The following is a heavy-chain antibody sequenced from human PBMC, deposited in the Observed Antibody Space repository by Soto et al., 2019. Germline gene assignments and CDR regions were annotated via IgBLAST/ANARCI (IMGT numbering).Heavy chain of an antibody. CDR2: IYYSGST. Sequence: PSETLSLTCTVSGGSISSGGYYWSWIRQHPGKGLEWIGYIYYSGSTYYNQSLKSRVTISVDTSKNQFSLKLSSVTAADTAVYYCARGRGTISGYYPFFDYWGQGTLVTVSS. J-gene: IGHJ4*02. CDR1: GGSISSGGYY. CDR3: ARGRGTISGYYPFFDY. D-gene: IGHD3-22*01. V-gene: IGHV4-31*03.